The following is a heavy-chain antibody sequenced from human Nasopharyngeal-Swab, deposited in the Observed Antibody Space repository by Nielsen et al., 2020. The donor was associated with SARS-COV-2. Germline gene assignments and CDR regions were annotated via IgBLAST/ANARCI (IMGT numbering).Heavy chain of an antibody. J-gene: IGHJ4*02. CDR3: AKAQPPGISVFDH. Sequence: SVKVSCKASGFTFTSSAVQWVRQARGQRLEWIGWIVVGSGNTNYAQKFQERVTITRDMSTSTAYMELSSLRSEDTAVYYCAKAQPPGISVFDHWGQGTLVTVSS. V-gene: IGHV1-58*01. CDR2: IVVGSGNT. CDR1: GFTFTSSA. D-gene: IGHD1-20*01.